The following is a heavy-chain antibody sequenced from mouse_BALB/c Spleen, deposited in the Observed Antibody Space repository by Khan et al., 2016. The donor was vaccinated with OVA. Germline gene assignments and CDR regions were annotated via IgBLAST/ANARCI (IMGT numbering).Heavy chain of an antibody. D-gene: IGHD1-1*01. Sequence: QVRLQQSGAELMKPGASVKISCKATGYTFSSYWIEWVKQRPGHGLEWIGEILPGSNSTNYNERFKGKATITADTSSNTAYMQLSSLTSEDPASYYCARGNYDGITSWFGYWGQGTLVTVAA. CDR3: ARGNYDGITSWFGY. CDR2: ILPGSNST. J-gene: IGHJ3*01. CDR1: GYTFSSYW. V-gene: IGHV1-9*01.